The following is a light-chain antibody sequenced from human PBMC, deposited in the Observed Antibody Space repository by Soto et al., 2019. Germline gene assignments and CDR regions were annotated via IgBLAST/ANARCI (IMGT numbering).Light chain of an antibody. CDR2: AAS. J-gene: IGKJ4*01. V-gene: IGKV1-39*01. Sequence: DIQMNQSPSSLSASVGDRVTITCRASQSISSYLNWYQQKPGKAPKLLIYAASSLQSGVPSRFSGSGSGTDFTLTISSLQPEDFATYYCQQSYSTPPTFGGGTKWIS. CDR1: QSISSY. CDR3: QQSYSTPPT.